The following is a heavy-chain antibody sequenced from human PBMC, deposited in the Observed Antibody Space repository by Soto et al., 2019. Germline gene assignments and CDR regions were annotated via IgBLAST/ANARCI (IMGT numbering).Heavy chain of an antibody. J-gene: IGHJ6*02. CDR3: AGGAVAGSTRYLRTGRSYYYYGMDV. V-gene: IGHV4-4*07. Sequence: ASETLSLTCTVSGGSISSYYWSWIRQPAGKGLEWIGRIYTSGSTNYNTSLKSRVTMSVDTSKNQFSLKLSSVTAADTAVYYCAGGAVAGSTRYLRTGRSYYYYGMDVWGQGTTVTVSS. D-gene: IGHD6-19*01. CDR1: GGSISSYY. CDR2: IYTSGST.